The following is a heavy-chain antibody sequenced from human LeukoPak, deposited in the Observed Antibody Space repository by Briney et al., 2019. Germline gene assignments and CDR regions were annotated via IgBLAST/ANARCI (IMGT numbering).Heavy chain of an antibody. CDR3: ARGSSSGAYYFDY. D-gene: IGHD3-22*01. CDR1: AYTFSNFY. Sequence: ASVTVSCTASAYTFSNFYMNWVRQAPGQGLEWMGILNPSGGSTRYAQKFQGRVTMTRDTSTSTVYMELSSLRSEDTAVYYCARGSSSGAYYFDYWGQGALVTVSS. V-gene: IGHV1-46*01. J-gene: IGHJ4*02. CDR2: LNPSGGST.